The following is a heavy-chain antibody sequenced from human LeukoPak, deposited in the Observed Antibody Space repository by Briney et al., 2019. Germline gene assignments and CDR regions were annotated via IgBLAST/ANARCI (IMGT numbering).Heavy chain of an antibody. CDR3: AHGAMYQLDY. CDR1: GYTFTSYG. V-gene: IGHV3-23*01. Sequence: GASVKVSCKASGYTFTSYGISWVRQAPGKGLEWVSGIIGGAGSTYYADSVKGRFTISGDNSKNTLFLQMNSLRAEDTAVYYCAHGAMYQLDYWGQGTLVTVSS. D-gene: IGHD2-2*01. J-gene: IGHJ4*02. CDR2: IIGGAGST.